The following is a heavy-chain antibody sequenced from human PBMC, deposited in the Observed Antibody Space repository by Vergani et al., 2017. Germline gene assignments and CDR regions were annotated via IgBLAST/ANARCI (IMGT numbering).Heavy chain of an antibody. D-gene: IGHD1-1*01. CDR1: EYSFGNYW. V-gene: IGHV5-51*01. Sequence: EVELVQSGPEMRKPGESLKISCKGSEYSFGNYWIGWVRQMPGKGLEWMGIIYPADSDTNYSPSFQGQATISADKSISTAFLQWDSLKASDTALYYCARHTTYTDSWGQGTLVTVSS. J-gene: IGHJ4*02. CDR2: IYPADSDT. CDR3: ARHTTYTDS.